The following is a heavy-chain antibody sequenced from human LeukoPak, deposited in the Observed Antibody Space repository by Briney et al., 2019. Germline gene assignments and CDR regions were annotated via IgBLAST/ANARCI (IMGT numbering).Heavy chain of an antibody. CDR1: GGSISSYY. D-gene: IGHD3-22*01. Sequence: PSETLSLTCTVSGGSISSYYWSWIRQPAGKGLDWIGRIYTSGSTNYNPSLKSRVTMSVDTSKNQFSLKLSSVTAADTAVYYCARARGRGYYDSSGGAFDIWGQGTMVTVSS. J-gene: IGHJ3*02. CDR3: ARARGRGYYDSSGGAFDI. V-gene: IGHV4-4*07. CDR2: IYTSGST.